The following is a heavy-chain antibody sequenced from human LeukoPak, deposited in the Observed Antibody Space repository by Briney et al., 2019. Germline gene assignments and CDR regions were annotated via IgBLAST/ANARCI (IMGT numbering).Heavy chain of an antibody. J-gene: IGHJ6*02. CDR2: ISSDGNK. Sequence: GGSPRLSCAASGFTFNSYGMHWVRLGPGKGLEWVSVISSDGNKYYSDSVKGRFTISRDNSRNTLSLQMHGLRADDRAVYYCARGQEQFSSPWQWGPRRKNFYYYGMDVWGQGTTVTVSS. CDR3: ARGQEQFSSPWQWGPRRKNFYYYGMDV. V-gene: IGHV3-66*01. D-gene: IGHD6-19*01. CDR1: GFTFNSYG.